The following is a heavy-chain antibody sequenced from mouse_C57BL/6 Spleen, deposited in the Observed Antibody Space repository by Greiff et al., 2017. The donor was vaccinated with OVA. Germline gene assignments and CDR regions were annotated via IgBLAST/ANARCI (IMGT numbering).Heavy chain of an antibody. Sequence: EVQGVESGGGLVKPGGSLKLSCAASGFTFSSYAMSWVRQTPEKRLEWVATISDGGGYTYYPDNVKGRFTISRDNAKNNLYLQMSHLKSEDTAMYYCARDYGNYDNWYFDVWGTGTTVTVSS. J-gene: IGHJ1*03. CDR3: ARDYGNYDNWYFDV. D-gene: IGHD2-1*01. CDR1: GFTFSSYA. CDR2: ISDGGGYT. V-gene: IGHV5-4*01.